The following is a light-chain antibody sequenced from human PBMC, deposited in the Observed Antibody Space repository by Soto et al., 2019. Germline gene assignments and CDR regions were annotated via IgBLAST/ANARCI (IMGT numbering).Light chain of an antibody. V-gene: IGLV2-14*01. J-gene: IGLJ1*01. Sequence: QSVLTQPASVSGSPGQSITISCTGTSSDVGGYNYVSWYQQHPGKAPKLIIYEVSNRPTGDSNRFSGSKSGHTASLTISGLQSEDEADYFCTSYTSSSTLDVFGTGTKVTVL. CDR1: SSDVGGYNY. CDR3: TSYTSSSTLDV. CDR2: EVS.